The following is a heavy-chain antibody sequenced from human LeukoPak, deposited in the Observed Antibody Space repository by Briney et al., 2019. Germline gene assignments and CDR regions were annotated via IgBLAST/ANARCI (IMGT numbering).Heavy chain of an antibody. V-gene: IGHV1-8*02. CDR1: GYIFTSYD. Sequence: ASVKVSCKASGYIFTSYDIHWVRPATGQGLEWMGWVNPNNGNTGFAQKFQGRVTMSRDTSISTAYMELRSLRSEDTAVYYCVRESTIEVAGSDAFDIWGQGTKVIVSS. J-gene: IGHJ3*02. D-gene: IGHD6-19*01. CDR2: VNPNNGNT. CDR3: VRESTIEVAGSDAFDI.